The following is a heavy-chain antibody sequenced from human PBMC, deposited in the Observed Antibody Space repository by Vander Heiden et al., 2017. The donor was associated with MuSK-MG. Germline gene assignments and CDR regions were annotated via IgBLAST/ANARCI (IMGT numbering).Heavy chain of an antibody. CDR2: SSSSDSAN. CDR1: GFSFSSYE. V-gene: IGHV3-48*03. J-gene: IGHJ4*02. Sequence: VPLVEPGGGLVEPGGSLRPVWAASGFSFSSYEGNWCRQAPGKGLQWVSYSSSSDSANYYAESMQGRIATTRANTKNTLSLQMNSRRAEDAAVVYCAGEASSGCYFDYWGQGTLVTVSS. D-gene: IGHD3-3*01. CDR3: AGEASSGCYFDY.